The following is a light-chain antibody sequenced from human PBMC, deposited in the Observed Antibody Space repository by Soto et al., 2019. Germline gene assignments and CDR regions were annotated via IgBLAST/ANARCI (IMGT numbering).Light chain of an antibody. CDR2: EVN. J-gene: IGLJ1*01. V-gene: IGLV2-18*02. CDR1: SSDVGSYNR. CDR3: SSYTSNSTYV. Sequence: QSALTQPPSVSGSPGQSVTISCTGTSSDVGSYNRVSWYQQPPGTAPKLMIYEVNNRPSGVPDRFSGSKSGNMASLTISGLQAEDEADYYCSSYTSNSTYVFGPGTKVTV.